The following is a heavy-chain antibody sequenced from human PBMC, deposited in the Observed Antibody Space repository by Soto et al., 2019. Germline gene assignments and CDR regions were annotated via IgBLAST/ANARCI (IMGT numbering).Heavy chain of an antibody. D-gene: IGHD1-26*01. V-gene: IGHV3-30-3*01. J-gene: IGHJ4*02. CDR2: ISYDGSKK. CDR1: GFTFSSYA. Sequence: QVQLVESGGGVVQPGRSLRLSCAASGFTFSSYAMHWVRQAPGKGLEWVAVISYDGSKKYYADSVKGRFTISRDNSKNTLYLQMNRLRAEDTAVYYCAREKTSGEGAYDYWGQGTLFTVSS. CDR3: AREKTSGEGAYDY.